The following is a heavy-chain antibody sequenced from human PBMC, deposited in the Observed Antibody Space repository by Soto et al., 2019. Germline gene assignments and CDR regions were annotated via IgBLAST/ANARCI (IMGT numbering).Heavy chain of an antibody. D-gene: IGHD5-18*01. V-gene: IGHV4-34*01. CDR1: GGSFSGYY. J-gene: IGHJ4*02. CDR3: ARMGYSYGHDY. CDR2: INHSGST. Sequence: SETLSLTCAVYGGSFSGYYWSWIRQPPGKGLEWIGEINHSGSTNYNPSLKSRVTISVDTSKNKFYLKLSSVTAADTAVYYCARMGYSYGHDYWGQGTLVTVSS.